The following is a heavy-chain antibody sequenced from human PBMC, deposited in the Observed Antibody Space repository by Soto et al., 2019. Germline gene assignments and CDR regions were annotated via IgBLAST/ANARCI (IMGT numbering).Heavy chain of an antibody. CDR3: AKFGMATTKRSPPYYIDY. J-gene: IGHJ4*02. CDR1: GFTFSSYA. V-gene: IGHV3-23*01. Sequence: EVQVLESGGGLVQPGGSLRLSCAASGFTFSSYAMSWVRQAPGKGLEWVSSISGSGGGTYYADSVKGRFTFSRDNSMNTLYLQMNSLRAEDTAVYYCAKFGMATTKRSPPYYIDYWGQGALVTVSS. D-gene: IGHD1-1*01. CDR2: ISGSGGGT.